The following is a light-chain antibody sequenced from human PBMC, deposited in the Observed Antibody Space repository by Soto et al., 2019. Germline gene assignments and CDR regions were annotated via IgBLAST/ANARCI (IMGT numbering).Light chain of an antibody. CDR2: KAS. V-gene: IGKV1-5*03. CDR3: QQYSGLYT. CDR1: QSISSW. Sequence: DIQMTQFPPTLSASVGDRVTITCRASQSISSWLAWYQQKPGKAPNLLIYKASTLESGVPSRFSGSASGTEFSLTISRQTPEYFGNNYCQQYSGLYTVGQGTKLEIK. J-gene: IGKJ2*01.